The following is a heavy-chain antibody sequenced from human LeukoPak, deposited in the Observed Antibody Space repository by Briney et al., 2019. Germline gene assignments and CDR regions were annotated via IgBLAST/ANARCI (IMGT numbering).Heavy chain of an antibody. CDR1: GYTFTSYG. D-gene: IGHD1-26*01. Sequence: ASLKVSCKASGYTFTSYGISWVRQAPGQGLEWMGWISTYNGNTNYAQKPQGRITMTTNTSNTPAYLVLSSLRSDATTVYYFATSGSYYGLSAFDTWGQGTMVTVYS. CDR3: ATSGSYYGLSAFDT. V-gene: IGHV1-18*01. CDR2: ISTYNGNT. J-gene: IGHJ3*02.